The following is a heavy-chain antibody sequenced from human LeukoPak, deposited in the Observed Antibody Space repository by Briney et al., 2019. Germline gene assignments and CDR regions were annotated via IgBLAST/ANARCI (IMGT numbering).Heavy chain of an antibody. CDR3: ARDSIVGATSVNWFDP. V-gene: IGHV1-2*02. CDR2: INPHSGGT. CDR1: GYTFTGYY. J-gene: IGHJ5*02. D-gene: IGHD1-26*01. Sequence: GASVKVSCKASGYTFTGYYMHWVRQAPRQGLEWMGWINPHSGGTNYAQKFEGRVTMTRDTSITTAYMELSRLRSDDTAVYYCARDSIVGATSVNWFDPWGQGTLVTVSS.